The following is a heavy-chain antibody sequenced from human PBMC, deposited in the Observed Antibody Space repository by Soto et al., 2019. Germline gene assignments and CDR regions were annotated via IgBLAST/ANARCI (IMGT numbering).Heavy chain of an antibody. CDR1: GGTFSSYA. D-gene: IGHD1-26*01. V-gene: IGHV1-69*01. CDR3: AREGGIEMASPGYFQH. CDR2: IIPIFGTA. J-gene: IGHJ1*01. Sequence: QVQLVQSGAEVKKPGSSVKVSCKASGGTFSSYAISWVRQAPGQGLEWMGGIIPIFGTANYAQKFQGRVTITADESTSTAYMELSSLRSEDTVVYYCAREGGIEMASPGYFQHWGQGTLVTVSS.